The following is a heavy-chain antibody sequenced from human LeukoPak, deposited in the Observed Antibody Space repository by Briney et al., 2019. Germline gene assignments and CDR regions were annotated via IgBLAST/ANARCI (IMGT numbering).Heavy chain of an antibody. D-gene: IGHD6-13*01. CDR1: GSSFTSYW. J-gene: IGHJ4*02. V-gene: IGHV5-51*01. Sequence: HGESLKTSCKGSGSSFTSYWIGWVRQMPGKGLEWMGIIYPGDSDTKYSPSFQGQVTISADKSISTAYLQWSSLKASDTAIYYCARRGSSGFDFWGQGTLVTVSS. CDR3: ARRGSSGFDF. CDR2: IYPGDSDT.